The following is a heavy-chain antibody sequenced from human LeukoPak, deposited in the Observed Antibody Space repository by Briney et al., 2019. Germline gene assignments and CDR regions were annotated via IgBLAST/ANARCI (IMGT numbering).Heavy chain of an antibody. V-gene: IGHV3-23*01. J-gene: IGHJ4*02. D-gene: IGHD3-22*01. Sequence: PGGSLRLSCAASGFTFSSYAMSWVRQAPGKGLEWVSAISGSGGSTYYADSVKGRFTISRDNSKNTLYLQMNSLRAEDTAVYYCAKDFFPNYYDSSVDYFDYWGQGTLVTVSS. CDR1: GFTFSSYA. CDR3: AKDFFPNYYDSSVDYFDY. CDR2: ISGSGGST.